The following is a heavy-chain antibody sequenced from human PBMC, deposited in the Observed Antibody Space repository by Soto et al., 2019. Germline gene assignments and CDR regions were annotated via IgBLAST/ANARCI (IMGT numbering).Heavy chain of an antibody. V-gene: IGHV3-7*05. Sequence: GGSLRLSCAASGFAFDNYPMNWVRQAPGKGLEWVSTINQDGSEKYYADSVNGRFTISRDNAKNSLYLQMNSLRAEDTAVYYCARSSGYYDYWGQGALVTVSS. CDR1: GFAFDNYP. J-gene: IGHJ4*02. D-gene: IGHD3-22*01. CDR3: ARSSGYYDY. CDR2: INQDGSEK.